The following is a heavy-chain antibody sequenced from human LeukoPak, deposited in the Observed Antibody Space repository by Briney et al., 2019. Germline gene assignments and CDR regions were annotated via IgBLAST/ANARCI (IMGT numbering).Heavy chain of an antibody. J-gene: IGHJ4*02. CDR3: ARAGFGLAPHRGTPFDY. CDR1: GGSFSDYY. V-gene: IGHV4-34*01. CDR2: INHSGST. Sequence: SETLSLTCAVYGGSFSDYYWSWIRQPPGKGLEWIGEINHSGSTNYNPSLKSRVTISMDTSKNQFSLKLDSVTAADTAVYYCARAGFGLAPHRGTPFDYWGQGTLVTVSS. D-gene: IGHD3-10*01.